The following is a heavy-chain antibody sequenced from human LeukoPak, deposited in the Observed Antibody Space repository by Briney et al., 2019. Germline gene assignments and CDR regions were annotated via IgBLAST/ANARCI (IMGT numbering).Heavy chain of an antibody. CDR1: GFPFSSYW. CDR2: IKQDGSKK. V-gene: IGHV3-7*01. CDR3: ARLVCSTIPCYGKFYFDS. J-gene: IGHJ4*02. D-gene: IGHD2-2*01. Sequence: GGSLRLSCVASGFPFSSYWMTWVRQAPGKGLEWVANIKQDGSKKSYVDSVKGRFTISRDNAKNSLYLQMNSLRAEDTAVYYCARLVCSTIPCYGKFYFDSWGQGTLVPVSS.